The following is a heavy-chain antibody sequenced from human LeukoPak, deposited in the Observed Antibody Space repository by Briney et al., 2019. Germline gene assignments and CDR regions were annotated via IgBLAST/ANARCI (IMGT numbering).Heavy chain of an antibody. Sequence: SETLSLTCTVSGVSISSYYWSWIRQPPGKGLEWIGRIYTSGSTNYNPSLKSRVTMSVDTSKNQFSLKLSSVTAADTAVYYCARVIVSYGSRDYYYMGVWGKGTTVTISS. CDR1: GVSISSYY. D-gene: IGHD5-18*01. CDR3: ARVIVSYGSRDYYYMGV. J-gene: IGHJ6*03. CDR2: IYTSGST. V-gene: IGHV4-4*07.